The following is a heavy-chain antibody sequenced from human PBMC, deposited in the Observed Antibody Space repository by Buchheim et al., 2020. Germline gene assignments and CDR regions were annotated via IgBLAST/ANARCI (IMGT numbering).Heavy chain of an antibody. CDR2: ISGSGGST. V-gene: IGHV3-23*01. CDR3: AKETLYDFCSGWVSNYYYYYGMDV. D-gene: IGHD3-3*01. CDR1: GFTFSSYA. Sequence: EVQLLESGGGLVQPGGSLRLSCAASGFTFSSYAMSWVRQAPGKGLEWVSAISGSGGSTYYADSVKGRLPISRDNSKNTLYLKMNSLGAEDTAVYYCAKETLYDFCSGWVSNYYYYYGMDVWGQGTT. J-gene: IGHJ6*02.